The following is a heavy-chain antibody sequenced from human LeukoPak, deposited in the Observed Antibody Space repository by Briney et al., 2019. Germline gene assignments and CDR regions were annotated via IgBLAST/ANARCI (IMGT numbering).Heavy chain of an antibody. CDR2: ISYDGSNK. V-gene: IGHV3-30-3*01. Sequence: GGSLRLSCAASGFTFSSYAMHWVRQAPGKGLEWVAVISYDGSNKYYADSVKGRFTISRDNSKNTLYLQMNSLRAEGTAVYYCARAKDYYGSGSYLGYWGQGTLVTVSS. CDR3: ARAKDYYGSGSYLGY. CDR1: GFTFSSYA. D-gene: IGHD3-10*01. J-gene: IGHJ4*02.